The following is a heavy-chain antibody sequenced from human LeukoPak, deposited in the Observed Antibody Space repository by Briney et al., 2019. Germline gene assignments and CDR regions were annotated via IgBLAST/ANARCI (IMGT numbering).Heavy chain of an antibody. Sequence: SETLTLTCTVSGGSISSSSYYWGWIRQPPGKGLEWIGSIYYSGSTYYNPSLKSRVTISVDTFKNQFSLKLSSVTAADTAVYYCARLPPDIAVADPYYYYGMDVWGQGTTVTVSS. CDR3: ARLPPDIAVADPYYYYGMDV. V-gene: IGHV4-39*01. J-gene: IGHJ6*02. CDR1: GGSISSSSYY. D-gene: IGHD6-19*01. CDR2: IYYSGST.